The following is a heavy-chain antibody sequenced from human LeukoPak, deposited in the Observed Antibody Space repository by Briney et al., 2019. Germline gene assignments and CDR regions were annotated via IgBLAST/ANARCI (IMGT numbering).Heavy chain of an antibody. CDR3: ARDGRYRSGWSFDY. CDR1: GYTFTNYY. D-gene: IGHD6-19*01. V-gene: IGHV1-46*01. CDR2: INPFSGDA. Sequence: ASVKVSCKASGYTFTNYYIHWVRQAPGQGLEWMGIINPFSGDATYEQKFQGRVTLTSDTSTSTVDVELTSLRFEDTAIFYCARDGRYRSGWSFDYWGQGTLVTVSS. J-gene: IGHJ4*02.